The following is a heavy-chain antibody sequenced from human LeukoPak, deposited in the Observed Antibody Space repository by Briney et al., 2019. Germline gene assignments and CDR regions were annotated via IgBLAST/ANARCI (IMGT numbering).Heavy chain of an antibody. V-gene: IGHV3-33*08. CDR2: TWYDGSDN. CDR1: GFTFSTYA. D-gene: IGHD2-21*02. Sequence: GGSLRLSCAASGFTFSTYAMSWVRQAPGKGLEWVAVTWYDGSDNYYAASVRGRFTISRDNSKSTVYLQMNSLRVEDTAVYYCARSRVVTPLDYWGRGTLVTVSS. J-gene: IGHJ4*02. CDR3: ARSRVVTPLDY.